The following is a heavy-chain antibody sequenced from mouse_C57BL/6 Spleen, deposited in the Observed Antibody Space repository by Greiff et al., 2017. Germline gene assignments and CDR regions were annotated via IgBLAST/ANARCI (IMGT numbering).Heavy chain of an antibody. J-gene: IGHJ1*03. CDR1: GFAFSSSW. CDR2: IYPGDGDT. CDR3: ARRANYYGSSYRYFDV. Sequence: QVQLQQSGPELVKPGASVKISCKASGFAFSSSWMNWVKQRPGQGLEWIGRIYPGDGDTNYNGKFKGKATLTADKSSSTAYMQRSSLTAEDSAVYVCARRANYYGSSYRYFDVWGTGTTVTVSS. D-gene: IGHD1-1*01. V-gene: IGHV1-82*01.